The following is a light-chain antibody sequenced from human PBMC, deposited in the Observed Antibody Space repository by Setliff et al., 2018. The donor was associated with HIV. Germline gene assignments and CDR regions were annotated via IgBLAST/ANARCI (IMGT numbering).Light chain of an antibody. J-gene: IGLJ1*01. Sequence: QSVLTQPPSASETPGQRVTVSCSGSSSNIGSNSVNWYQHLPGTAPKLLIYSTNQRPSGVPDRFSGSKSGTSASLAISGLQSEDEADYYCCSLGVFGTGTKSPS. V-gene: IGLV1-44*01. CDR1: SSNIGSNS. CDR2: STN. CDR3: CSLGV.